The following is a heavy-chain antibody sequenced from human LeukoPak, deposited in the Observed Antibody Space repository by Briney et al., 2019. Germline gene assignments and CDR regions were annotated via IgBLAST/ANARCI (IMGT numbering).Heavy chain of an antibody. CDR2: ISGSGDST. D-gene: IGHD2-8*01. V-gene: IGHV3-23*01. CDR1: GFTFSSYA. CDR3: ARAPGGVFQH. Sequence: PGGSLRLSCAASGFTFSSYAMSWVRQAPGKGLEWVSVISGSGDSTYYSDSVKGRFTISKDNSKNTLYLQMNSLRAEDTAIYYCARAPGGVFQHWGQGTLVTVSS. J-gene: IGHJ1*01.